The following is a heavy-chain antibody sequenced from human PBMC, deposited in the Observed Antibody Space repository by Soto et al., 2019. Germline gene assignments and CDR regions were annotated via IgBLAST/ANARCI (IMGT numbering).Heavy chain of an antibody. D-gene: IGHD5-12*01. J-gene: IGHJ4*02. CDR1: GGSMISYY. V-gene: IGHV4-59*08. CDR2: IYYAGST. CDR3: ARRIVAKEPFGY. Sequence: QVRLQESGPGLVKPSETLSLTCTVSGGSMISYYWSWIRQPPGRGLGWIGFIYYAGSTKYNLSLSGPITISVVSSKSLYSLRVTSVTSADTDAYSWARRIVAKEPFGYWGQRTLVTVYS.